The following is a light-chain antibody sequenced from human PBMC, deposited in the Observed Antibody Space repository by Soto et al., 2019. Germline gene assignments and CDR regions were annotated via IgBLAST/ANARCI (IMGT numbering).Light chain of an antibody. V-gene: IGKV1-39*01. CDR3: QQSYSTHRT. CDR2: AAS. CDR1: QSISSY. Sequence: DIQMTQSPSSLSASVGDRVTITCRASQSISSYLNWYQQKPGKAPKLLIYAASSLQSGVPSRFSGSGSGTDFTLTISSLQPEDFATYYCQQSYSTHRTFGQGT. J-gene: IGKJ1*01.